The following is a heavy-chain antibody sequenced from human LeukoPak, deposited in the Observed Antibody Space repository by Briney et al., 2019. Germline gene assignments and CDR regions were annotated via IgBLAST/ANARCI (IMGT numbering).Heavy chain of an antibody. D-gene: IGHD6-19*01. V-gene: IGHV3-30*04. Sequence: GGSLRLSCAASGLTFSSYAMHWVRQAPGKGLEWVAVISYDGSNRYYADSVKGRFTISRDNSKNTLYLQMNSLRAEDTAVYYCARDRPDWKSSGWYSNDYWGQGTLVTVSS. CDR3: ARDRPDWKSSGWYSNDY. J-gene: IGHJ4*02. CDR1: GLTFSSYA. CDR2: ISYDGSNR.